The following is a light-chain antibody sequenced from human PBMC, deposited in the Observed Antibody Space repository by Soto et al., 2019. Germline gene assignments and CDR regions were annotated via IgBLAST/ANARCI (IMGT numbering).Light chain of an antibody. V-gene: IGKV1-27*01. J-gene: IGKJ1*01. Sequence: DIQLTQSPSSLSASVGDRVTITCRASQGIDNYLAWYQQKPGKVPKLMIYGASTLQSGVPSRFSGIGSGTDFTITISSLQPEDDATYYFQEYSNAPWTFGQGTKVEIQ. CDR2: GAS. CDR1: QGIDNY. CDR3: QEYSNAPWT.